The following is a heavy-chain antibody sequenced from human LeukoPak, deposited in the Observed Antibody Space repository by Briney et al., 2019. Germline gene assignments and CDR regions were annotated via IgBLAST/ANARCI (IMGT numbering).Heavy chain of an antibody. CDR2: IYTSGST. J-gene: IGHJ4*02. CDR1: GASISSYY. V-gene: IGHV4-4*09. D-gene: IGHD1-26*01. CDR3: ARHAYSGSYYYHFDY. Sequence: SETLSLTCTVSGASISSYYWSWIRQPSGKGLEWIGYIYTSGSTNYNPSLKSRVTISVDTSKNQFSLKLSSVTAADTAVYYCARHAYSGSYYYHFDYWGQGTLVTVSS.